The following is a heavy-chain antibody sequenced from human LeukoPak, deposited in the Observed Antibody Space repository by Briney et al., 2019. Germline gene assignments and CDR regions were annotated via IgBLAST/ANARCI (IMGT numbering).Heavy chain of an antibody. CDR1: GGSISSGGYY. V-gene: IGHV4-31*03. D-gene: IGHD3-10*01. CDR3: AAYGGITMVRGAYTFDY. CDR2: IYYSGST. Sequence: SQTLSLTCTVSGGSISSGGYYWSWIRQHPGKGLEWIGYIYYSGSTYYNPPLKSRVTISVDTSKNQFSLKLSSVTAADTAVYYCAAYGGITMVRGAYTFDYWGQGALVTVSS. J-gene: IGHJ4*02.